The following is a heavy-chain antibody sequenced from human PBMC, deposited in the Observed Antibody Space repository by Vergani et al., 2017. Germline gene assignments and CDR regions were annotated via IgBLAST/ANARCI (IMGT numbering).Heavy chain of an antibody. CDR2: IYYSGST. CDR1: GGSISSSSYY. CDR3: ASGVSGGRYYYYGMDV. V-gene: IGHV4-39*07. J-gene: IGHJ6*02. D-gene: IGHD3-16*01. Sequence: QLQLQESGPGLVKPSETLSLTCTVSGGSISSSSYYWGWIRQPPGKGLEWIGSIYYSGSTYYNPSLKSRFTISVDTSKNQFSLKLSSVTAADTAVYYCASGVSGGRYYYYGMDVWGQGTTVTVSS.